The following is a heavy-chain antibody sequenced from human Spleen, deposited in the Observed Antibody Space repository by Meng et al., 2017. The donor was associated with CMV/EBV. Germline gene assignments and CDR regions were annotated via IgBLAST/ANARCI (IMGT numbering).Heavy chain of an antibody. CDR3: ARSGSSWCMDY. CDR2: ISYDGTNK. V-gene: IGHV3-30*03. J-gene: IGHJ4*02. CDR1: GFTFSRYG. Sequence: SCAASGFTFSRYGMHWVRQAPGKGLEWVAFISYDGTNKYYADSVKGRFTISRDNSKNTLYLQMNSLRAEDTAVYYCARSGSSWCMDYWGQGTLVTVSS. D-gene: IGHD6-13*01.